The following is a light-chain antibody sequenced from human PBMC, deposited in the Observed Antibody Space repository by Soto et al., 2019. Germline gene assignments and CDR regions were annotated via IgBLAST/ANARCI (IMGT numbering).Light chain of an antibody. CDR3: NQYGSSRTWT. V-gene: IGKV3-20*01. CDR1: QSVSSSY. J-gene: IGKJ1*01. Sequence: EIVLTQSPGTLSLSPGERATLSCRASQSVSSSYLAWYQQKPGQAPRLLIYGASSRATGLPDRFSGSGSGTDFTLTISRLEPVDLAVYYCNQYGSSRTWTFGQGTKVEIK. CDR2: GAS.